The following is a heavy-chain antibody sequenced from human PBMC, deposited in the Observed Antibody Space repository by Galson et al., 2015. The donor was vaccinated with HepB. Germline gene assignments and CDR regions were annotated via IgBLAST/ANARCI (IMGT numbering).Heavy chain of an antibody. D-gene: IGHD6-6*01. CDR1: GFTFSRNA. J-gene: IGHJ4*02. V-gene: IGHV3-30*04. CDR3: ARGTSAARPLYYFDY. Sequence: SLRLSCAASGFTFSRNAMHWVRQAPGKGLEWVAVISYDGSNKYYADSVKGRFTISRDNSKNTLYLQMNSLRAEDTAVYYCARGTSAARPLYYFDYWGQGTLVTVSS. CDR2: ISYDGSNK.